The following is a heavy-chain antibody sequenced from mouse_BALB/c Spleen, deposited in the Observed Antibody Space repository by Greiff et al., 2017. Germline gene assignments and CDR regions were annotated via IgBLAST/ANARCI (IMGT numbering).Heavy chain of an antibody. V-gene: IGHV1-5*01. J-gene: IGHJ4*01. CDR2: IYPGNSDT. Sequence: EVQLQQSGTVLARPGASVKMSCKASGYTSTSYWMHWVKQRPGQGLEWIGAIYPGNSDTSYNQKFKGKAKLTAVTSTSTAYMELSSLTNEDSAVYYCTRKGIGYGSDAMDYWGQGTSVTVSS. CDR3: TRKGIGYGSDAMDY. CDR1: GYTSTSYW. D-gene: IGHD1-1*01.